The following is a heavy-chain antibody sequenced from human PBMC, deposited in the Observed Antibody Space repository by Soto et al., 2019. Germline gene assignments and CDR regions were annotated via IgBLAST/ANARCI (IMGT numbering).Heavy chain of an antibody. CDR1: GFTFSSYG. J-gene: IGHJ4*02. Sequence: PGGSLRLSCAASGFTFSSYGMHWVRQAPDKGLEWVAVISYDGSNKYYADSVKGRFTISRDNSKNTLYLQMNSLRAEDTAVYYCAKARPSMIVVVIGLADYWGQGTLVTVSS. CDR2: ISYDGSNK. V-gene: IGHV3-30*18. D-gene: IGHD3-22*01. CDR3: AKARPSMIVVVIGLADY.